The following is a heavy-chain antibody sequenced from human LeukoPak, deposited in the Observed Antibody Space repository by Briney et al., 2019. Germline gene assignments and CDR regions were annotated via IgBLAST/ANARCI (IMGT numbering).Heavy chain of an antibody. CDR2: ISFDGSKD. CDR1: TFTFSSYA. D-gene: IGHD5-18*01. J-gene: IGHJ4*02. V-gene: IGHV3-30*14. Sequence: GGSLRLSCATSTFTFSSYAMHWVRQAPGKGLEWVAVISFDGSKDYFADSVKGRFTISRDNSKNTLYLQMNSLRAEGTAVYYCARDLHPDTATPYWGQGTLDTVSS. CDR3: ARDLHPDTATPY.